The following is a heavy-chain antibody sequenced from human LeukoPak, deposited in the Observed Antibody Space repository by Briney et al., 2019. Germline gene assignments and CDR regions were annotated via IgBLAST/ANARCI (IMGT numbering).Heavy chain of an antibody. CDR2: IYYSGST. Sequence: SETLSLTCTVSGGSISSSSYYWGWIRQPPGKGLEWTGSIYYSGSTYYNPSLKSRVTIFVDTSKNQFSLKLSSVTAADTAVYYCARRYCGGDCTFDWFDPWGQGTLVTISS. CDR3: ARRYCGGDCTFDWFDP. CDR1: GGSISSSSYY. J-gene: IGHJ5*02. V-gene: IGHV4-39*01. D-gene: IGHD2-21*02.